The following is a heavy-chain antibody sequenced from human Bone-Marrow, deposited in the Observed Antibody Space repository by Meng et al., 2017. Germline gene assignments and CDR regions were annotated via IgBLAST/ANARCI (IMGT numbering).Heavy chain of an antibody. CDR2: LSGSGFTT. CDR3: AKVFQGIAAAGITDLLGFDY. D-gene: IGHD6-13*01. CDR1: GFSFSSYA. J-gene: IGHJ4*02. Sequence: GESLKISCAASGFSFSSYAMSWVRHAPGKGLEWVSALSGSGFTTYYADSVKGRFAISRHNSKNTLYLQMNSLRAEDTAVYYCAKVFQGIAAAGITDLLGFDYWGQGTRVTGSS. V-gene: IGHV3-23*01.